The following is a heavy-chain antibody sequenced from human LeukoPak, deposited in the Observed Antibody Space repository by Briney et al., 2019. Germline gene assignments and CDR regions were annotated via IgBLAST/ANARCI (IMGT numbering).Heavy chain of an antibody. Sequence: GGSLRLSCAASGFTFSDHYMDWVRQAPGKGLEWVGRIRNKVNSYITDYAASVEGRFSISRDDSKDLLYLQMSSLTPEDTAVYYCARTYYDSWSGYYGLDVWGQGTTVAVSS. J-gene: IGHJ6*02. D-gene: IGHD3-3*01. CDR1: GFTFSDHY. CDR3: ARTYYDSWSGYYGLDV. CDR2: IRNKVNSYIT. V-gene: IGHV3-72*01.